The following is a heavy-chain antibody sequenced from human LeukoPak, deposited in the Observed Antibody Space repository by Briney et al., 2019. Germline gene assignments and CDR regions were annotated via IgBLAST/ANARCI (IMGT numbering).Heavy chain of an antibody. CDR2: INAGNGNT. Sequence: ASVKVSCKASGYTFTSYAMHWVRQAPGQRLEWMGWINAGNGNTKYSQKFQGRVTITRDTSASTAYMELSSLRSEDTAVYYCAREAGNAAAFDIWGQGTMVTVSS. CDR1: GYTFTSYA. V-gene: IGHV1-3*01. J-gene: IGHJ3*02. CDR3: AREAGNAAAFDI. D-gene: IGHD6-25*01.